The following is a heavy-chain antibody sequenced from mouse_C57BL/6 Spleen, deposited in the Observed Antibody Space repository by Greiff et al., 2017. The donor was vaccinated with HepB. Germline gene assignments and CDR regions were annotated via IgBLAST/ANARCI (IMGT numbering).Heavy chain of an antibody. CDR3: ARGATVVAPYWYFDV. J-gene: IGHJ1*03. V-gene: IGHV1-9*01. CDR1: GYTFTGYW. CDR2: ILPGSGST. Sequence: VQLQQSGAELMKPGASVKLSCKATGYTFTGYWIEWVKQRPGHGLEWIGEILPGSGSTNYKEKFKGKATFTADTSSNTAYMQLSSLTTEDSALSYCARGATVVAPYWYFDVWGTGTTVTVSS. D-gene: IGHD1-1*01.